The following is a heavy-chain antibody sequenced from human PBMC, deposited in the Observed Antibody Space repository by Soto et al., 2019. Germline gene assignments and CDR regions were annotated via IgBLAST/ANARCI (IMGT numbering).Heavy chain of an antibody. J-gene: IGHJ6*02. D-gene: IGHD3-10*01. CDR3: AAPRDEYGSGVSWFTYGMDI. CDR2: LDGAGGST. CDR1: GFTFSDFA. Sequence: GSLRLSCLDSGFTFSDFAMTWVRHVPGRGLEWVASLDGAGGSTYYAESVRGRFSISRDNSRNTLFLQMKRLTVDDTAIYYCAAPRDEYGSGVSWFTYGMDIWGQGTTVTVS. V-gene: IGHV3-23*01.